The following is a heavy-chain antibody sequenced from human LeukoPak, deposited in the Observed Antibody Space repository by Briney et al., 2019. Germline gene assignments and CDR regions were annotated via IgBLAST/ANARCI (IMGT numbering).Heavy chain of an antibody. CDR1: GYTFTGYY. D-gene: IGHD3-10*01. Sequence: ASVKVSCKASGYTFTGYYMHWVRQAPGQGLEWMGWINPNSGGTNYAQKFQGRVTMTRDTSISTAYMDLSGLRSDDTAVYYCARRYGSGSLSYYYYYMDVWGKGTTVTISS. V-gene: IGHV1-2*02. CDR3: ARRYGSGSLSYYYYYMDV. J-gene: IGHJ6*03. CDR2: INPNSGGT.